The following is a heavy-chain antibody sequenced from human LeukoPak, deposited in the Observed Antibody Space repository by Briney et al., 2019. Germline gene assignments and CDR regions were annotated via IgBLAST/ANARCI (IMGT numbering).Heavy chain of an antibody. D-gene: IGHD1-7*01. Sequence: PSETLSLTCTVSGGSISSSSYYWGWIRQPPGKGLEWIGSMHYSGSTYYNPSLKSRVTISVDTSKNQFSLKLNSVTAADTAVYYCARSFDWDYQGAFDIWGQGTMVTVSS. V-gene: IGHV4-39*01. J-gene: IGHJ3*02. CDR1: GGSISSSSYY. CDR2: MHYSGST. CDR3: ARSFDWDYQGAFDI.